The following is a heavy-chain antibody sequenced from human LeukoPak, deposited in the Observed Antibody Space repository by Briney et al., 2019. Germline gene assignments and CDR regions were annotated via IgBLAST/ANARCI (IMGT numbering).Heavy chain of an antibody. Sequence: PGGSLRLSCVVSGFPFHFYELNWVRQAPGKGLEWVSNIGASGTPKYYADSVKGRFSISRDNAKSSLFLQMNSLRVDDTAVYYCSLLAVASGFDYWGQGVLVTVSS. CDR2: IGASGTPK. V-gene: IGHV3-48*03. D-gene: IGHD6-19*01. J-gene: IGHJ4*02. CDR1: GFPFHFYE. CDR3: SLLAVASGFDY.